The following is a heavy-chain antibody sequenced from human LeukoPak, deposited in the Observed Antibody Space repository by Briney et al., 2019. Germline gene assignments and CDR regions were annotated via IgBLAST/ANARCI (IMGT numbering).Heavy chain of an antibody. D-gene: IGHD4-17*01. Sequence: GGSLRLSCEASGFTFSSYGMHWVRQAPGKGLEWVAIIWYDGTEKYYADSVKGRFTISRDNSKNTIYLQMNNLRAEDTAMYYCARAYGASDYPFDYWGQGTLVAVSS. CDR3: ARAYGASDYPFDY. V-gene: IGHV3-33*01. J-gene: IGHJ4*02. CDR2: IWYDGTEK. CDR1: GFTFSSYG.